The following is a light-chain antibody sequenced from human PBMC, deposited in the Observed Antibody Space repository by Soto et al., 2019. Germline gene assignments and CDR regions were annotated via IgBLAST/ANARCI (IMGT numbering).Light chain of an antibody. CDR3: QQYGSSPFT. CDR1: QSVISNY. Sequence: EIVLTQSPATLSLSPGERATLSCGASQSVISNYLAWYQQKPGLAPRLLMYDASSRATGIPDRFSGSGSGTHFTLTISTLEPEDFAVYYCQQYGSSPFTFGQGTKLEIK. V-gene: IGKV3D-20*01. CDR2: DAS. J-gene: IGKJ2*01.